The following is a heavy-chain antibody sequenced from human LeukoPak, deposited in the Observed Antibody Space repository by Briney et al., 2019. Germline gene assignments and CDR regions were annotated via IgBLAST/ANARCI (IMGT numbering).Heavy chain of an antibody. CDR2: IYYSGST. Sequence: SETLSLTCTVSGGSISSYYWSWIRQPPGKGLEWIGYIYYSGSTNYNPSLKSRVTISVDTSKNQFSLKLSSVTAADTAVYYCAKDRLGWLHSQVFDYWGQGTLVTVSS. CDR3: AKDRLGWLHSQVFDY. V-gene: IGHV4-59*01. J-gene: IGHJ4*02. CDR1: GGSISSYY. D-gene: IGHD5-24*01.